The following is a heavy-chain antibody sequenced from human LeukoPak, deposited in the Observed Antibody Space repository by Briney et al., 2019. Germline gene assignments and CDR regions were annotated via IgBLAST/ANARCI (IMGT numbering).Heavy chain of an antibody. CDR1: GFTFDDYA. CDR3: ARVSPNTVTTLQYFDY. J-gene: IGHJ4*02. D-gene: IGHD4-17*01. CDR2: INWNSDSI. V-gene: IGHV3-9*01. Sequence: GGSLRLSCAVSGFTFDDYAMHWVRHVPGKGLEWVSGINWNSDSIGYADSVKGRFTISRDNAKNSLYLQMNSLRAEDTAVYYCARVSPNTVTTLQYFDYWGQGTLVTVSS.